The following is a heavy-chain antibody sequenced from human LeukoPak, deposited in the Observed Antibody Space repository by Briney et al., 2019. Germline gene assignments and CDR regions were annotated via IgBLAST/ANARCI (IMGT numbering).Heavy chain of an antibody. Sequence: SETLSLTCAVYGGSFSGYYWSWIRQPPGKGLEWIGEINHSGSTNYNPSLKSRVTISVDTSKNQYSLKLGSVTAADTAVYYCARSSQGAAASNYGMDVWGQGTTVTVSS. CDR2: INHSGST. D-gene: IGHD6-13*01. J-gene: IGHJ6*02. CDR1: GGSFSGYY. CDR3: ARSSQGAAASNYGMDV. V-gene: IGHV4-34*01.